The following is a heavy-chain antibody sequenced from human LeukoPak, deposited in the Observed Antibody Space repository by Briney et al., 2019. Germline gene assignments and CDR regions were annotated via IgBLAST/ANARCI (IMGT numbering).Heavy chain of an antibody. V-gene: IGHV4-59*01. J-gene: IGHJ4*02. CDR3: ARDRNFWSGYLDY. Sequence: SETLSLTCAVYGGSFSGYYWSWIRQPPGKGLEWIGYIYYSGSTYYNPSLKSRVTISVDTSKNQFSLKLSSVTAADTAVYYCARDRNFWSGYLDYWGQGTLVTVSS. D-gene: IGHD3-3*01. CDR1: GGSFSGYY. CDR2: IYYSGST.